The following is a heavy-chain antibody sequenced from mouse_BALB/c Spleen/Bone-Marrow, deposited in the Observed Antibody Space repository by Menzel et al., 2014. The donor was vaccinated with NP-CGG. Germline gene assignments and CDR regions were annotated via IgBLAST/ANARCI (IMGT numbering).Heavy chain of an antibody. CDR1: GYTFTSYW. D-gene: IGHD1-1*01. CDR2: IYPFSGSS. V-gene: IGHV1S22*01. J-gene: IGHJ4*01. CDR3: TRSPITTVVAETMDC. Sequence: LQQPGSELVRPGTSVKLSCKASGYTFTSYWMHWVKQRPGQGLEWIGNIYPFSGSSNYDEKFKSKATLTVDTSSSTAYMQLISPTSEDSAVYCCTRSPITTVVAETMDCWGQGTSVTVSS.